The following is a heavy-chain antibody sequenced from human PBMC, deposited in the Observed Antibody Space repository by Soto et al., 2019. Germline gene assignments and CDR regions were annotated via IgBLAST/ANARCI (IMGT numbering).Heavy chain of an antibody. V-gene: IGHV3-23*01. D-gene: IGHD3-3*01. CDR2: INKNGGST. CDR1: GFTFSTYA. Sequence: EVQLLESGGGLVQPGGSLRLSCAGSGFTFSTYAMSWVRQAPGKGLEWVSSINKNGGSTFYADSVKGRFTISRDNSKDTLFLQMNSLRAEVTALYYCAKRPSYDFVNWGQGTLVTVSS. CDR3: AKRPSYDFVN. J-gene: IGHJ4*02.